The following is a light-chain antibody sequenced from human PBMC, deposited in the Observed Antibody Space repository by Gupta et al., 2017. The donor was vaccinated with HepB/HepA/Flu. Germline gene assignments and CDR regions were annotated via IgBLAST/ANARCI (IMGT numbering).Light chain of an antibody. J-gene: IGLJ2*01. CDR1: SLRSYS. Sequence: SSELPPAPAVSVALGQTVRLTCPGASLRSYSASWYQPTPGQAPVLVIYGKNNRPSGNPYRFSDSSSGNTSALTSTGAQAEDDADYYSYSLDISGNHVVFGGGTKLTVL. CDR2: GKN. CDR3: YSLDISGNHVV. V-gene: IGLV3-19*01.